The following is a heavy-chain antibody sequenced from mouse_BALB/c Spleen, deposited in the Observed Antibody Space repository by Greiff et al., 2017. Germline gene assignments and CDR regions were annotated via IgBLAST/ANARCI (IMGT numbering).Heavy chain of an antibody. CDR1: GFNIKDYY. V-gene: IGHV14-4*02. Sequence: VQLQQSGAELVRSGASVKLSCTASGFNIKDYYMHWVKQRPEQGLEWIGWIDPENGDTEYASKFQGKATMTADTSSNTAYLQLSSLTSEDTAVYYCNGMITTDFDYWGQGTTLTVSS. J-gene: IGHJ2*01. CDR3: NGMITTDFDY. CDR2: IDPENGDT. D-gene: IGHD2-4*01.